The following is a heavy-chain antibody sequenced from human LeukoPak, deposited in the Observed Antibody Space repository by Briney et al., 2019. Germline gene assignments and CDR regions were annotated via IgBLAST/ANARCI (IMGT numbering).Heavy chain of an antibody. D-gene: IGHD6-13*01. V-gene: IGHV4-4*07. J-gene: IGHJ3*02. CDR3: ARDLWGMAAAGPQAFDS. CDR1: GGSISSYY. CDR2: IYTSGTT. Sequence: SETLSLTCTVSGGSISSYYWSWIRQPAGKGLEWIGRIYTSGTTKYNPSLKSRVTISVDTSKNQFSLKLSSVTAADTAVYYCARDLWGMAAAGPQAFDSWGQGSMVTVSS.